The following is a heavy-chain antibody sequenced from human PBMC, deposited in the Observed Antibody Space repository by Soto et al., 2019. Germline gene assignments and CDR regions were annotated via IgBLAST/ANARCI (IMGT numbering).Heavy chain of an antibody. V-gene: IGHV3-30*18. CDR2: ISYDGSNK. CDR3: AKDPRSGWPTY. D-gene: IGHD6-19*01. CDR1: GFTFSSYG. Sequence: GGSLRLSCAASGFTFSSYGMHWVRQAPGKGLEWVAVISYDGSNKYYADSVKGRFTISRDNSKNTLYLQMNSLRAEDTAVYYCAKDPRSGWPTYWGQGTLVTVSS. J-gene: IGHJ4*02.